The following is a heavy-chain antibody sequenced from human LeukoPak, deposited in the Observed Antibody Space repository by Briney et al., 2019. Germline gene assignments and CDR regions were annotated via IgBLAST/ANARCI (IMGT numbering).Heavy chain of an antibody. CDR3: ATYRQVLLPFES. Sequence: GGSLRLSCAASGFTFSSYRMNWVRQAPGKGLEWVSAISSTGGTAYYADSVKGRFTISRDNSKSTLSLQMNSLRAEDTAIYYCATYRQVLLPFESWGQGTLVTVSS. CDR2: ISSTGGTA. V-gene: IGHV3-23*01. CDR1: GFTFSSYR. J-gene: IGHJ4*02. D-gene: IGHD2-8*02.